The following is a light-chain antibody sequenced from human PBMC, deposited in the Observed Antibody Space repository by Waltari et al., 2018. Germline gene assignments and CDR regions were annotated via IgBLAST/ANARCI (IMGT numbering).Light chain of an antibody. J-gene: IGKJ5*01. CDR2: DAS. CDR3: QQRKYWPPIT. V-gene: IGKV3-11*01. Sequence: EVVLTQSPATLSLSPGARATLSCRASQSVSINLAWYQHKPGQAPRLLIYDASNSATGIPARFSGSGSGTDFTLTISSLEPEDFAVYYCQQRKYWPPITFGQGTRLEIK. CDR1: QSVSIN.